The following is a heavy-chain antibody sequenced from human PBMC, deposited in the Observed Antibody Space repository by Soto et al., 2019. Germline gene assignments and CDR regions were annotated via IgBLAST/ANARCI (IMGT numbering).Heavy chain of an antibody. CDR1: GGSFSGYY. CDR2: INHSGST. Sequence: QVQLQQWGAGLLKPSETLSLTCAVYGGSFSGYYWSWIRQPPGKGLEWIGEINHSGSTNYNPSLKSRVTISVDTSKNQFSLKLRSVTAADTAVYYCARTSRYCTNGVCYHWFDPWGQGTLVTVSS. CDR3: ARTSRYCTNGVCYHWFDP. J-gene: IGHJ5*02. D-gene: IGHD2-8*01. V-gene: IGHV4-34*01.